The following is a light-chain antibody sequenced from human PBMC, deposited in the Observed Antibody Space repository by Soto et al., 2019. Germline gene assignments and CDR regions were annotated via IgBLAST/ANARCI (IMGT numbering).Light chain of an antibody. J-gene: IGKJ1*01. Sequence: DIQMTQSPSSLSASIGDRVTITCRASQSISSYLNWYQQKPGKAPMLMXYGATNLQSGVPSRFSGSGSRTDFTLTISSLQPEDFATYFCQQSFSVRSWTFGQGTKVDIK. V-gene: IGKV1-39*01. CDR3: QQSFSVRSWT. CDR1: QSISSY. CDR2: GAT.